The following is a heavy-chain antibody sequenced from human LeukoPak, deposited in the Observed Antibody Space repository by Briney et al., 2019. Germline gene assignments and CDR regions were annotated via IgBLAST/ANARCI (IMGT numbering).Heavy chain of an antibody. CDR2: INPNSGGT. J-gene: IGHJ4*02. Sequence: ASVKVSCKASGYTFTGYYMHWVRQAPGQGLEWMGWINPNSGGTNYAQKFQGRVTMTRDTSISTAYMELSRLRAEDTAVYYCARAPLHLAMYHYFDYWGQGTLVTVSS. CDR1: GYTFTGYY. D-gene: IGHD2-2*01. CDR3: ARAPLHLAMYHYFDY. V-gene: IGHV1-2*02.